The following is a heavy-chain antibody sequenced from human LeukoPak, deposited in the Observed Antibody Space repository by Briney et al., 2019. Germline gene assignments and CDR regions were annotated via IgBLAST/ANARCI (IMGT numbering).Heavy chain of an antibody. Sequence: PSETLSLTCTVSGDSINGGSYYWGWIRQPPGKGLESIGTVYSGSTYYNPSLKSRVTISVDTSKKQFSLKLSSVTVADTAVYYCGGHNYYYFDYWGQGTLVTVSS. CDR2: VYSGST. CDR1: GDSINGGSYY. J-gene: IGHJ4*02. D-gene: IGHD5-24*01. CDR3: GGHNYYYFDY. V-gene: IGHV4-39*01.